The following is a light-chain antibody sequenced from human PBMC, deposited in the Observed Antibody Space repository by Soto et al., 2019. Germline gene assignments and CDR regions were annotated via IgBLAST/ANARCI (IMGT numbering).Light chain of an antibody. CDR1: QSVSSIY. CDR3: QQYNNWVGT. J-gene: IGKJ1*01. V-gene: IGKV3-15*01. Sequence: EIVLTQSPGTLSLSPGKRATLSCRASQSVSSIYLAWYQQKPGQAPRLLIYGASTRATGIPARFSGSGSGAEFTLTISSLQSEDFAVYYCQQYNNWVGTFGQGTKVDIK. CDR2: GAS.